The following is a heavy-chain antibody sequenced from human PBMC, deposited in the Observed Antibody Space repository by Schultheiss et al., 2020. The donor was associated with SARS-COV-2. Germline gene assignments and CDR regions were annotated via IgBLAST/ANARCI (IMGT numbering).Heavy chain of an antibody. V-gene: IGHV4-34*01. CDR1: GGSISSYY. D-gene: IGHD6-13*01. CDR3: ARRIAAAGPFDY. J-gene: IGHJ4*02. CDR2: INHSGST. Sequence: SETLSLTCTVSGGSISSYYWSWIRQPPGKGLEWIGEINHSGSTNYNPSLKSRVTISVDTSKNQFSLKLSSVTAADTAVYYCARRIAAAGPFDYWGQGTLVTVSS.